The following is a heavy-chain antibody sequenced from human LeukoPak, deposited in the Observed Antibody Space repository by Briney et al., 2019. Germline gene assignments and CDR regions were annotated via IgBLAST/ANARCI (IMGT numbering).Heavy chain of an antibody. Sequence: GGSLRLSCAASGITFSNYSLNWIRQGPGEGLEWVSSISTSSSLIYYADSVKGRFTVSRDDAKNSLHLQMNILRAEDTAVYYCARAVRRYSNGYQYFFDYWGQGILVTVSS. CDR2: ISTSSSLI. CDR1: GITFSNYS. V-gene: IGHV3-21*01. J-gene: IGHJ4*02. D-gene: IGHD5-18*01. CDR3: ARAVRRYSNGYQYFFDY.